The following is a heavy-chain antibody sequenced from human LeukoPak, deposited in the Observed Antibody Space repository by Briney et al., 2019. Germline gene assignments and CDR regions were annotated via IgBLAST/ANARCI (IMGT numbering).Heavy chain of an antibody. J-gene: IGHJ4*02. Sequence: GGSLRLSCAASGFTFSSYAMSWVRQAPGKGLEWVSAISGSGGSTYYADSVKGRFTISRDNSKNTLYLQMNSPRAEDTAVYYCAKDRRPYYGSGSYPYYFDYWGQGTLVTVSS. D-gene: IGHD3-10*01. CDR1: GFTFSSYA. CDR3: AKDRRPYYGSGSYPYYFDY. CDR2: ISGSGGST. V-gene: IGHV3-23*01.